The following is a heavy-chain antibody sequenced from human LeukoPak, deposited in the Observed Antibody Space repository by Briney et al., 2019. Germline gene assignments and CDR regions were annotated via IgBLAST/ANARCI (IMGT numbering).Heavy chain of an antibody. V-gene: IGHV3-23*01. CDR2: MSGSGGKT. D-gene: IGHD1-26*01. CDR3: AKGKRVGARYYFDS. CDR1: GFTFSNYA. J-gene: IGHJ4*02. Sequence: GGSLRLSCAASGFTFSNYAMTWVRQAPGKGLEWVSAMSGSGGKTYYADSVKVRFTISRDSSQNTLYLQMNNLRADDTAVYYCAKGKRVGARYYFDSWGQGTLVTVS.